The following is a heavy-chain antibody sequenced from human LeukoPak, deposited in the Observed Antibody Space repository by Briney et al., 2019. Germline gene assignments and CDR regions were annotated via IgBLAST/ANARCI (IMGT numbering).Heavy chain of an antibody. V-gene: IGHV3-48*01. CDR2: ISSSSSTI. Sequence: KPGGSLRLSCAASGFTFSSYSMNWVRQAPGKGLEWVSYISSSSSTIYYADSVKGRFTISRDNAKNSLYLRMNSLRAEDTAVYYCARERRYSYGPRNYYYYMDVWGKGTTVTVSS. J-gene: IGHJ6*03. D-gene: IGHD5-18*01. CDR1: GFTFSSYS. CDR3: ARERRYSYGPRNYYYYMDV.